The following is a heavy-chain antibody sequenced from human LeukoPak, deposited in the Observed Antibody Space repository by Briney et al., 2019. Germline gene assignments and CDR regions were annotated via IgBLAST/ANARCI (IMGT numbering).Heavy chain of an antibody. CDR3: ARESRDYDSTTNDAFDI. Sequence: GGSLRLSCAASGFSFSDYEMNWVRQAPGKGLEWVSYIDIGGTPIYYAVSVKGRLTISRDDAKNSVFLQMNSLRAEDTAVYYCARESRDYDSTTNDAFDIWGQGTMVTVSS. D-gene: IGHD3-22*01. CDR1: GFSFSDYE. J-gene: IGHJ3*02. V-gene: IGHV3-48*03. CDR2: IDIGGTPI.